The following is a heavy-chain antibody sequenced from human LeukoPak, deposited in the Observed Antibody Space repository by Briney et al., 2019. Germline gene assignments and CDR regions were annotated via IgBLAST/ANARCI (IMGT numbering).Heavy chain of an antibody. CDR3: ARTLEWTQDGRGYYYMDV. Sequence: SETLSLTCTVSGGSISSYYWSWIRQPAGKGLEWVGRIYSSGCTNYNPSLKSRVTMSVDTSKNQFSLKLSSVTAADTAVYYCARTLEWTQDGRGYYYMDVWGKGTTVTVSS. CDR1: GGSISSYY. V-gene: IGHV4-4*07. J-gene: IGHJ6*03. CDR2: IYSSGCT. D-gene: IGHD3-3*01.